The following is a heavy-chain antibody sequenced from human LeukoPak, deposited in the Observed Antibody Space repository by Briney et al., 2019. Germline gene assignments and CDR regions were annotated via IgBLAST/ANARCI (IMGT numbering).Heavy chain of an antibody. CDR2: ISYDGSNK. D-gene: IGHD1-26*01. CDR3: ARGNYRWELREGDDY. J-gene: IGHJ4*02. V-gene: IGHV3-30-3*01. CDR1: GFTFSSYA. Sequence: GGSLRLSCAASGFTFSSYAMHWVRQAPGKGLEWVAVISYDGSNKYYADSVKGRFTISRDNSKNTLYLQMNSLRAEDTAVYYCARGNYRWELREGDDYWGQGTLVTVSS.